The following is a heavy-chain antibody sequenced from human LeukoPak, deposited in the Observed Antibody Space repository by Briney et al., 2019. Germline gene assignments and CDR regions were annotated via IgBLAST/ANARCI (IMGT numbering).Heavy chain of an antibody. V-gene: IGHV3-23*01. CDR2: ISGSGGST. Sequence: GGSLRLSCAASGFTFSSYGIHWVRQAPGKGLEWVSAISGSGGSTYYADSVKGRFTISRDNSKNTLYLQMNSLRAEDTAVYYCAKVPDCSSTSCYAYYFDYWGQGTLVTASS. CDR1: GFTFSSYG. CDR3: AKVPDCSSTSCYAYYFDY. J-gene: IGHJ4*02. D-gene: IGHD2-2*01.